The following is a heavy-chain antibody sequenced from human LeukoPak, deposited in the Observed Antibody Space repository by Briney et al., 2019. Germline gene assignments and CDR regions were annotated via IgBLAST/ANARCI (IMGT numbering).Heavy chain of an antibody. V-gene: IGHV3-30*18. CDR1: GFTFSSYG. J-gene: IGHJ3*02. D-gene: IGHD6-19*01. CDR3: AKESGSGWPNDAFDI. CDR2: ISYDGSNK. Sequence: GGSLRLSCAASGFTFSSYGMHWVRQAPGRGLEWVAVISYDGSNKYYADSVKGRFTISRDNSKNTLYLQMNSLRAEDTAVYYCAKESGSGWPNDAFDIWGQGIMVTVSS.